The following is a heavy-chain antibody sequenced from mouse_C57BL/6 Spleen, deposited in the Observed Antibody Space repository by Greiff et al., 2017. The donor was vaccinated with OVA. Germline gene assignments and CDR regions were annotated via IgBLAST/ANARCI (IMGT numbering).Heavy chain of an antibody. Sequence: EVKLMESGPELVKPGASVKIPCKASGYTFTDYNMDWVKQSHGKSLEWIGDINPNNGGTIYNQKFKGKATLTVDKSSSTAYMELRSRTSEDTAVYYCARTGFITTVVATRWYFDVWGTGTTVTVSS. D-gene: IGHD1-1*01. CDR3: ARTGFITTVVATRWYFDV. CDR1: GYTFTDYN. V-gene: IGHV1-18*01. CDR2: INPNNGGT. J-gene: IGHJ1*03.